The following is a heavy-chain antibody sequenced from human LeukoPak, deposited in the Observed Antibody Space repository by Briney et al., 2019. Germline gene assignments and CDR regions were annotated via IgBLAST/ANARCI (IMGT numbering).Heavy chain of an antibody. D-gene: IGHD3-16*01. CDR2: ISPHNGNE. Sequence: ASVKVSCKASGYNFFTYGITWVRQAPGQELEWMGWISPHNGNENYAQKFQDRVIMTTDTSTNTAFMEVRSLRSDDTAMYYCARGDFISSRDYLSFFDYWGQGSLVTVSS. CDR1: GYNFFTYG. CDR3: ARGDFISSRDYLSFFDY. J-gene: IGHJ4*01. V-gene: IGHV1-18*01.